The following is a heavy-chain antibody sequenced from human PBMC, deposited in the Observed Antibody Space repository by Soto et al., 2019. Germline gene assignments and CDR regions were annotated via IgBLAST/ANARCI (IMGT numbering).Heavy chain of an antibody. CDR1: GDSVSSNTAS. D-gene: IGHD5-12*01. CDR3: AKGDNLGPKTGYAFDP. V-gene: IGHV6-1*01. CDR2: TYFRSKWYN. J-gene: IGHJ5*02. Sequence: SQTLSLTCAISGDSVSSNTASWNWIRQSPSRGLEWLGRTYFRSKWYNDYAVSVKSRIIINPDTSNNQFSLQLNSVTPEDTAVYFCAKGDNLGPKTGYAFDPWGQGIMVTVFS.